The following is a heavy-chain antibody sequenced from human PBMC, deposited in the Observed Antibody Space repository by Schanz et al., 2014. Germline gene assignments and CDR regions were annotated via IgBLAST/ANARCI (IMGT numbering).Heavy chain of an antibody. CDR2: INPSGGST. J-gene: IGHJ4*02. Sequence: QVQLVQSEAEVKKPGSSVKVSCKASGYTFNTYGLNWVRQAPGQGLEWMGMINPSGGSTTYAQKFQGRVTMTRDTSTSTVYMELSSLRSEDTAVYYCGRGFSRSYIDFWGQGTLITVSS. CDR3: GRGFSRSYIDF. D-gene: IGHD6-6*01. V-gene: IGHV1-46*03. CDR1: GYTFNTYG.